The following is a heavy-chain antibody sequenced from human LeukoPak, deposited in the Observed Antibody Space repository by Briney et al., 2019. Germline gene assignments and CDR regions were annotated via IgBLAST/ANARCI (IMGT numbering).Heavy chain of an antibody. V-gene: IGHV3-23*01. Sequence: GGSLRLSCAASGFTFRKFAMTWVRQAPGKGLEWVSSIRGYGESLFYADSVKGRFTISRDNSKNTLFLQMNSLRVEDTALYYCAKLILLAVAGNDYWGQGTLVTVSS. CDR2: IRGYGESL. D-gene: IGHD6-19*01. CDR3: AKLILLAVAGNDY. CDR1: GFTFRKFA. J-gene: IGHJ4*02.